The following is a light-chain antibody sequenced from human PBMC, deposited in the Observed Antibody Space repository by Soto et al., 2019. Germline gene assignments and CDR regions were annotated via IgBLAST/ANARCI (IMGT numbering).Light chain of an antibody. CDR1: QSVDIN. CDR2: ATS. V-gene: IGKV3-20*01. CDR3: QQYGRSGT. Sequence: DTGLTQSPGTLSLTSGERATLSCRASQSVDINLAWYQQKPVQAPRLLIYATSSRATGIPDRFSGSGSGTDFTLTISRLEPEDFAVYYCQQYGRSGTFGQGTKVDIK. J-gene: IGKJ1*01.